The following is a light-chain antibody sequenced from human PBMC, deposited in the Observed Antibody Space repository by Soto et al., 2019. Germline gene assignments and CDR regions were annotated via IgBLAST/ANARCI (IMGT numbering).Light chain of an antibody. CDR3: QQFGNARWT. Sequence: EIVLTQSPGTLSLSPGERATLSCRASQSVSSSHLAWYQQKPGQAPRLLIHGASSRATGIPDRFSGSGSGTDFTLTISRLEPEDFAVYYCQQFGNARWTFGQGTKVDIK. CDR1: QSVSSSH. J-gene: IGKJ1*01. V-gene: IGKV3-20*01. CDR2: GAS.